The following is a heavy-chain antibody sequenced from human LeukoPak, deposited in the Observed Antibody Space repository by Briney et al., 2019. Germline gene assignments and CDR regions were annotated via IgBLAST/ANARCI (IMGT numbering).Heavy chain of an antibody. J-gene: IGHJ4*02. Sequence: PSETLSLTCTVSGGSISSGDYYWNWIRQPPGKGLEWIGYIYYSGSTYYNPSLKSRVTISVDTSKNQFSLKLSSVTAADTAVYYCARTDTPMEYFDYWGQGTLVTVSS. CDR2: IYYSGST. CDR1: GGSISSGDYY. CDR3: ARTDTPMEYFDY. D-gene: IGHD5-18*01. V-gene: IGHV4-30-4*01.